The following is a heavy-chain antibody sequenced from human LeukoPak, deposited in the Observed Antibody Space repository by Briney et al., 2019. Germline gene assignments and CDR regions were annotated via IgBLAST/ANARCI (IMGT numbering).Heavy chain of an antibody. CDR2: MNPNSGNI. J-gene: IGHJ5*02. CDR1: GYPFTTYD. V-gene: IGHV1-8*01. Sequence: RASVKVSCKASGYPFTTYDINWVRQAPGQGLEWMGWMNPNSGNIGYALKFQGRVTMTRNTSISTAYMELSSLRSEDTAVYYCARGLAYYDEGPWGQGTLVTVSS. CDR3: ARGLAYYDEGP. D-gene: IGHD3-22*01.